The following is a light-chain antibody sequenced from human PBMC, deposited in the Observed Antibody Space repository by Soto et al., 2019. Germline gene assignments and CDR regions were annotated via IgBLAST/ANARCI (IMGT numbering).Light chain of an antibody. Sequence: QSVLTQPPSASGTPGQRVTISCSGSSSNIGSNTVNWYQQLPGTAPKLLIHSNNQRPSGVPDRFSGSKSVTSASLAISGLQSEDEADYYCAAWDDSLNGFVVFGGGTKLTVL. CDR1: SSNIGSNT. V-gene: IGLV1-44*01. CDR2: SNN. CDR3: AAWDDSLNGFVV. J-gene: IGLJ2*01.